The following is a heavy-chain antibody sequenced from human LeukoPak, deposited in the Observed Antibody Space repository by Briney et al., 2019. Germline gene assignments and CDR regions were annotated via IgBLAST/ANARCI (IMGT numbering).Heavy chain of an antibody. J-gene: IGHJ6*02. D-gene: IGHD2-2*01. CDR3: ARDNAVVPAAPLFSNYYYYGMDV. V-gene: IGHV3-30*03. CDR1: GFTFSNYG. CDR2: ISYDGSNK. Sequence: PGGSLRLSCAASGFTFSNYGMHWVRQAPGKGLERVAVISYDGSNKYYADSVKGRFTISRDNAKNSLYLQMNSLRAEDTAVYYCARDNAVVPAAPLFSNYYYYGMDVWGQGTTVTVSS.